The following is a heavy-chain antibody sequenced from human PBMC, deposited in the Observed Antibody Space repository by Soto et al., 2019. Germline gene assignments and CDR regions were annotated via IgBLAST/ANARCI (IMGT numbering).Heavy chain of an antibody. CDR1: GYTFSNYG. D-gene: IGHD5-12*01. Sequence: ASVKVSCKTSGYTFSNYGINWVRQAPGQGLEWMGWISAYNGNTNFAQKLQGRVSLTTDTSSTTAYMELRSLTSDDTAVYCCARDLVPGYTGYSDYWGQ. CDR2: ISAYNGNT. V-gene: IGHV1-18*01. CDR3: ARDLVPGYTGYSDY. J-gene: IGHJ4*01.